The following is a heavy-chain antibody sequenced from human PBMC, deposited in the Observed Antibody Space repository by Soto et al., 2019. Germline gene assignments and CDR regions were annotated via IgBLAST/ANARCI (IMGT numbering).Heavy chain of an antibody. D-gene: IGHD6-6*01. J-gene: IGHJ3*02. Sequence: ASVKVSCKASGYTFTVYYMHCVLQSPGQGLEWMGWINPNSGGTNYAQKFQGWVTMTRDTSISTAYMELSRLRSDDTAVYYCATSSIAARSDAFDIWGQGTMVTVS. CDR2: INPNSGGT. CDR3: ATSSIAARSDAFDI. CDR1: GYTFTVYY. V-gene: IGHV1-2*04.